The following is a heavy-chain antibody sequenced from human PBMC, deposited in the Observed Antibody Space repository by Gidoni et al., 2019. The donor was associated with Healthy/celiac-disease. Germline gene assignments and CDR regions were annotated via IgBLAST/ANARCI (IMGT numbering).Heavy chain of an antibody. V-gene: IGHV5-51*01. Sequence: VQLVQSGAEVKKPGESLKISCTGSGYSFTSYWIGWVRQMPGKGLEWMGIIYPGDSDTRYSPSFQGQVTISADKSISTAYLQWSSLKASDTAMYYCATSYYCGGDCYSAFDIWGQGTMVTVSS. CDR2: IYPGDSDT. CDR1: GYSFTSYW. J-gene: IGHJ3*02. D-gene: IGHD2-21*02. CDR3: ATSYYCGGDCYSAFDI.